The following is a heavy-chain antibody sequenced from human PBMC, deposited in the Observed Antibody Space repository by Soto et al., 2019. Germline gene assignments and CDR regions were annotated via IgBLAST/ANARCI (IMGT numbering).Heavy chain of an antibody. V-gene: IGHV4-31*03. Sequence: QVQLQESGPRLVKPSQTLSLTCIVSGGSISSGGHSWSWIRQHPGKGLGWIGYIEDSENTYYNPSLKIRLRISVDTSKSQFSLNISPVTAADTAVYYCARLNGSYSRLPDYWGQGTPVTVSS. CDR2: IEDSENT. CDR3: ARLNGSYSRLPDY. D-gene: IGHD1-26*01. J-gene: IGHJ4*02. CDR1: GGSISSGGHS.